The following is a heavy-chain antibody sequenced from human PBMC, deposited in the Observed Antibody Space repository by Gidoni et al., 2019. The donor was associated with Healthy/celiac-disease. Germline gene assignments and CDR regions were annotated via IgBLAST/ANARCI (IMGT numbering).Heavy chain of an antibody. D-gene: IGHD3-10*01. CDR1: GFPFSSYW. CDR3: ARDRGYYYGSQTNWFDP. CDR2: IDSDGSST. V-gene: IGHV3-74*01. J-gene: IGHJ5*02. Sequence: EVHLVESGGGLVPPGGYLRLSCAASGFPFSSYWMHCVRQAPGKGLVWVSRIDSDGSSTSDADSVKCRFNISRDNAKNTLYLQMNSLRAEDTAVYYCARDRGYYYGSQTNWFDPWGQGTLVTVSS.